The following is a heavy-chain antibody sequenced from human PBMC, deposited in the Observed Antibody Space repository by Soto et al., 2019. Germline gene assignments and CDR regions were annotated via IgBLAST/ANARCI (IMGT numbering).Heavy chain of an antibody. CDR3: ARDYDTSRGDWAYYGIDV. CDR2: IYYGGTT. V-gene: IGHV3-66*01. D-gene: IGHD3-9*01. J-gene: IGHJ6*02. CDR1: GLTVSTNY. Sequence: EVQLVESGGGLVQPGGSLRISCAASGLTVSTNYMSWVRQAPGKGLEWVSIIYYGGTTYYADSVKGRFTISRDDSKNTLYLQMHSLRAKDTAVYYCARDYDTSRGDWAYYGIDVWGQGTTVTVSS.